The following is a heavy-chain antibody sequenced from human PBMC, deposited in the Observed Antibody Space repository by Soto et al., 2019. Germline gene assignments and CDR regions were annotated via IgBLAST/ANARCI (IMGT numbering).Heavy chain of an antibody. V-gene: IGHV3-9*01. Sequence: EVQLVESGGGLVQPGRSLRLSCAASGFTFDDYAMHWVLQAPGKGLEWVSGISWNSGSIGYADSVKGLFTISRDNAKNSLYLQMNSLRAEDTALYYCAKGVYYGSGSYWYFDLWGRGTLVTVSS. J-gene: IGHJ2*01. CDR3: AKGVYYGSGSYWYFDL. CDR1: GFTFDDYA. CDR2: ISWNSGSI. D-gene: IGHD3-10*01.